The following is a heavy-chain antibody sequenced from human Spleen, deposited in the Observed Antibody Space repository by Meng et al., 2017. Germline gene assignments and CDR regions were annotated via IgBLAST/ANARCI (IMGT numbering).Heavy chain of an antibody. V-gene: IGHV4-34*01. J-gene: IGHJ4*02. Sequence: QVQLQQWGAGLLKPSETLSLTCVVSGGSFSDYYWSWIRQPPGKGLEWIGEINHSRSTNYNPSLESRATISVDTSQNNLSLKLSSVTAADSAVYYCARGPTTMAHDFDYWGQGTLVTVPS. CDR3: ARGPTTMAHDFDY. D-gene: IGHD4-11*01. CDR1: GGSFSDYY. CDR2: INHSRST.